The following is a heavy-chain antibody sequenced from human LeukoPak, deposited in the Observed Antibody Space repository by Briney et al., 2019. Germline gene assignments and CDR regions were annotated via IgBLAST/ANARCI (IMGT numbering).Heavy chain of an antibody. CDR1: RLTFTSAW. Sequence: GGSLRLSCATSRLTFTSAWLTWVRQAPGKGLEWVGRIKSKSVGETTDYAAPVKGRFTISRDDSENTLYLQMNSLETEDTAVYYCTTHSGNDLRSWGQGTLVTVSS. V-gene: IGHV3-15*01. CDR2: IKSKSVGETT. CDR3: TTHSGNDLRS. D-gene: IGHD5-12*01. J-gene: IGHJ5*02.